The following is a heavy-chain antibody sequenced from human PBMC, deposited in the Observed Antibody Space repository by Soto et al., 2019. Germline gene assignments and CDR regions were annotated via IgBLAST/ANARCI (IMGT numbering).Heavy chain of an antibody. CDR1: GFTFSSYW. D-gene: IGHD3-3*01. Sequence: PGGSLRLSCAASGFTFSSYWMSWVRQAPGKGLEWVANIKQDGSEKYYVDSVKGRFTISRDNAKNSLYLQMNSLRAEDTAVYYCARDRYDFWSGYDPHYGMDVWGQGTTVTVSS. CDR2: IKQDGSEK. CDR3: ARDRYDFWSGYDPHYGMDV. V-gene: IGHV3-7*03. J-gene: IGHJ6*02.